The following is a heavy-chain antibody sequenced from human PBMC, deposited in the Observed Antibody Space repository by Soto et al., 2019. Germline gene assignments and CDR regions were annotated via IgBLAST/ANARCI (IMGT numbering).Heavy chain of an antibody. D-gene: IGHD3-22*01. CDR1: GFTFSSYG. J-gene: IGHJ6*02. CDR2: IWYDGSNK. CDR3: ARDSVVPPTFYYSYGMDV. Sequence: GGSLRLSCAASGFTFSSYGMHWVRQAPGKGLEWVAVIWYDGSNKYYADSVKGRFTISRDNSKNTLYLQMNSLRAEDTAVYYCARDSVVPPTFYYSYGMDVWGQGTTVTVSS. V-gene: IGHV3-33*01.